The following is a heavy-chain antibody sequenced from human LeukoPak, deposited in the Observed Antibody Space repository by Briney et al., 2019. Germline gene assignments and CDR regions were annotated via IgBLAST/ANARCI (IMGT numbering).Heavy chain of an antibody. Sequence: ASVKVSCKASGYTFTCYYMHWVRQAPGQGLEWMGRINPNSGGTNYAQKFQGRVTMTRDTSISTAYMELSRLKSDDTAVYYCARGGNSSSWRYNWFDPWGQGTLVTVSS. CDR2: INPNSGGT. V-gene: IGHV1-2*06. D-gene: IGHD6-13*01. CDR1: GYTFTCYY. CDR3: ARGGNSSSWRYNWFDP. J-gene: IGHJ5*02.